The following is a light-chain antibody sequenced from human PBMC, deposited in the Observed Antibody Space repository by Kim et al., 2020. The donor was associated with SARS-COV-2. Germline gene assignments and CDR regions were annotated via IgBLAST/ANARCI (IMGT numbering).Light chain of an antibody. CDR1: QRISSDY. J-gene: IGKJ1*01. Sequence: ENVLTQSPGTLSLSPGDRSTLPCRASQRISSDYLAWYQQKPGQAPRLLIYGASSRAPGIPDRFSGSGSGTDFTLTINRLEPEDFAMYYCQQYGSSSWTFGLGTKVDIK. CDR3: QQYGSSSWT. CDR2: GAS. V-gene: IGKV3-20*01.